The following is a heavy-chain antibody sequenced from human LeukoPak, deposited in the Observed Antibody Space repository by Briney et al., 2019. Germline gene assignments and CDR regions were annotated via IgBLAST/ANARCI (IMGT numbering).Heavy chain of an antibody. J-gene: IGHJ4*02. CDR3: ARDCSSTSCYDY. D-gene: IGHD2-2*01. CDR1: GFMFTGYY. V-gene: IGHV1-2*02. Sequence: ASVKVSCKASGFMFTGYYLHWVRQAPGQGLEWMGWINPNSGGTNYAQKFQGRVTMTRDTSISTAYMELSRLRSDDTAVYYCARDCSSTSCYDYWGQGTLVTVSS. CDR2: INPNSGGT.